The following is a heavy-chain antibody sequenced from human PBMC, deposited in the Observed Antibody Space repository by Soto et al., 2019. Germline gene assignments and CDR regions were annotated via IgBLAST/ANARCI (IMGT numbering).Heavy chain of an antibody. J-gene: IGHJ4*02. V-gene: IGHV4-38-2*01. CDR3: ARGRDPASYDYESSGYYLDY. Sequence: SETLSLTCAVSVDSISSGYHWAWFRQPPGKGLEWVAYIYHSGSTYYNPSLTSRVTISVDTSKNQFSLKLSSVTAADTAVVYRARGRDPASYDYESSGYYLDYWRQGTLVTVSS. CDR1: VDSISSGYH. CDR2: IYHSGST. D-gene: IGHD3-22*01.